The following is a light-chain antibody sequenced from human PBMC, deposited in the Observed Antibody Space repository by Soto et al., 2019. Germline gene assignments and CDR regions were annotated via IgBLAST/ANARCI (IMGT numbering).Light chain of an antibody. CDR2: GNS. CDR3: QSYDSSLRVRV. J-gene: IGLJ2*01. CDR1: SSNIGAGYD. Sequence: QSVLTQPPSVSGAPGQRVTIPCTGSSSNIGAGYDVHWYQQLPGTAPKLLIYGNSNRPSGVPDRFSGSKSGTSASLAITGLQAEDEADYYCQSYDSSLRVRVFGGGTQLTVL. V-gene: IGLV1-40*01.